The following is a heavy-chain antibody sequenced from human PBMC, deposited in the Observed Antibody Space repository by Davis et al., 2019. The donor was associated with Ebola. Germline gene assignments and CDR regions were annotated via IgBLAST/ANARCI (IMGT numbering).Heavy chain of an antibody. V-gene: IGHV1-3*01. CDR2: INPHNGNT. D-gene: IGHD1-1*01. CDR1: GYTFTSYA. J-gene: IGHJ4*02. CDR3: ARAQFPTTSDH. Sequence: ASVKVSCKASGYTFTSYAMHWVRQAPGQRLEWMGWINPHNGNTNYAQNVQGRVIMTSDTAKTTAYMEVGSLRSDDTAVYYCARAQFPTTSDHWGQGTLVTVYS.